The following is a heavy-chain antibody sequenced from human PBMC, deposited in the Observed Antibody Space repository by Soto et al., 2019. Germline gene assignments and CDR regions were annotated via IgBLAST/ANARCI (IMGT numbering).Heavy chain of an antibody. CDR3: RH. J-gene: IGHJ1*01. Sequence: GGSLRLSCAATGFTFSSYAMSWVRQAPGKGLEWVSVISGSGGGTYYADSVKGRFTISRDKSKNTAFYYCVKDESINWYSGHFRHWGQGTLVTVSS. D-gene: IGHD6-13*01. CDR2: ISGSGGGT. CDR1: GFTFSSYA. V-gene: IGHV3-23*01.